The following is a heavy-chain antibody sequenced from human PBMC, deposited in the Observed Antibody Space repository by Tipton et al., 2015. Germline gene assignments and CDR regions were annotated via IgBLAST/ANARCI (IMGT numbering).Heavy chain of an antibody. CDR2: INLSEST. V-gene: IGHV4-34*01. CDR1: GFAFNNYA. J-gene: IGHJ4*02. CDR3: AREVWYNGSTGYDY. Sequence: GSLRLSCVASGFAFNNYAMTWVRQAPGKGLEWIGEINLSESTSYNPSLKSRVTMSVDTSKNQFSLHLSSVTAADTAVYYCAREVWYNGSTGYDYWGQGTLVTVSS. D-gene: IGHD3-22*01.